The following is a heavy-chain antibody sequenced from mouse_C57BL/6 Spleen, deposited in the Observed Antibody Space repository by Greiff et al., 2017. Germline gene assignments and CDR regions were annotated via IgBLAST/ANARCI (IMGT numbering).Heavy chain of an antibody. V-gene: IGHV3-8*01. CDR3: ARYRELGFYAMDY. J-gene: IGHJ4*01. CDR1: GYSITSDY. D-gene: IGHD4-1*01. CDR2: ISYSGST. Sequence: EVQLQESGPGLAKPSQTLSLTCSVTGYSITSDYWNWIRQFPGNKLEYMGYISYSGSTYYNPSLKSRISITRDTSKNQYYLQLNSVNTEDTATDDCARYRELGFYAMDYWGQGTSVTVSS.